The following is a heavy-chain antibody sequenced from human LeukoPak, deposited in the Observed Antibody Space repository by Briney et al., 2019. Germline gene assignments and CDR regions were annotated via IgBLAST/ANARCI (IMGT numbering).Heavy chain of an antibody. CDR2: IRGSVVST. D-gene: IGHD5-12*01. CDR3: AKQADSGYDIHFYD. V-gene: IGHV3-23*01. CDR1: GFTFSSYA. J-gene: IGHJ4*02. Sequence: PRRCLRLSCAASGFTFSSYAMSWVRQAAGKRLEWFSAIRGSVVSTDYAKSVKGRFTILRDNSKHPLYLQMNSLSADNTAVYYCAKQADSGYDIHFYDWGQGTPVTVST.